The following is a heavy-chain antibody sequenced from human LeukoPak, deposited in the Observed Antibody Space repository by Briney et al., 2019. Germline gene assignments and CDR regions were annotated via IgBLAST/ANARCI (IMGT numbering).Heavy chain of an antibody. CDR1: GFTFSSYS. CDR3: AREGYGDYGSGYFDY. V-gene: IGHV3-21*04. J-gene: IGHJ4*02. D-gene: IGHD4-17*01. CDR2: ISTSSSYI. Sequence: GGSLRLSCAAYGFTFSSYSMNWVRQAPGKGLEWVSFISTSSSYIYYADSVKGRFTISRDNAKNSLYLQMNSLRAEDTAVYYCAREGYGDYGSGYFDYWGQGTLVTVSS.